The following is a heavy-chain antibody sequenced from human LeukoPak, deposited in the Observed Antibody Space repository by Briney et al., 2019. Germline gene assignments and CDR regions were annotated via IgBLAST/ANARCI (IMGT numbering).Heavy chain of an antibody. CDR3: ARLLHPGIAAAGNGGRFDY. J-gene: IGHJ4*02. D-gene: IGHD6-13*01. Sequence: SETLSLTCAVYGESFSAYYWSWIRQPPGKGLEWIGYIYYSGSTNYNPSLKSRVTISVDTSKNQFSLKLSSVTAADTAVYYCARLLHPGIAAAGNGGRFDYWGQGTLVTVSS. CDR2: IYYSGST. V-gene: IGHV4-59*01. CDR1: GESFSAYY.